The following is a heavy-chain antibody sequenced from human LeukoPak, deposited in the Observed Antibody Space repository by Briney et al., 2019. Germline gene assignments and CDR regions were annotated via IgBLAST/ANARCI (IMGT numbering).Heavy chain of an antibody. CDR3: ASIAVAGTDY. CDR1: GGSISSSSYY. CDR2: IYYSGST. D-gene: IGHD6-19*01. J-gene: IGHJ4*02. V-gene: IGHV4-39*01. Sequence: SETLSLTCTVSGGSISSSSYYWGWIRQPPGKGLEWIGSIYYSGSTYYNPSLKSRVTISVDTSKNQFPLKLSSVTAADTAVYYCASIAVAGTDYWGQGTLVTVSS.